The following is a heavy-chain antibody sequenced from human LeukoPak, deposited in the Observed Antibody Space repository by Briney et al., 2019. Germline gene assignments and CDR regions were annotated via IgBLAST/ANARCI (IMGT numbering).Heavy chain of an antibody. CDR2: ISTYNGNT. V-gene: IGHV1-18*04. CDR3: ARDDGVAVAGTWGY. D-gene: IGHD6-19*01. CDR1: GYTFTGYY. Sequence: ASVKVSCKASGYTFTGYYMHWVRQAPGQGLEWMGWISTYNGNTNYAQKFQGRVTMTTDTPTSTAYMELRSLRSDDTAVYYCARDDGVAVAGTWGYWGQGTLVTVSS. J-gene: IGHJ4*02.